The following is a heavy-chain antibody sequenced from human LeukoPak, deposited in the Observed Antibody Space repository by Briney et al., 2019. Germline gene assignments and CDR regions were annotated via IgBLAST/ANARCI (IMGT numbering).Heavy chain of an antibody. D-gene: IGHD2-15*01. CDR3: ARGPQVGYCSGDSCYFFDY. CDR2: IYYSGTT. Sequence: PSVTLSLTCTVSGGSISSYYWSWLRQPPGKGREWIGYIYYSGTTNYNPSLKSRVIISVDTSENQFSLKLNSVTAADTTVYYCARGPQVGYCSGDSCYFFDYWGQGTLVTVSS. J-gene: IGHJ4*02. CDR1: GGSISSYY. V-gene: IGHV4-59*01.